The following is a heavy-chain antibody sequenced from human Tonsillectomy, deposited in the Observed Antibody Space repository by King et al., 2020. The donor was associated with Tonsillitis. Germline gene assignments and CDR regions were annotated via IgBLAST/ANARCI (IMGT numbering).Heavy chain of an antibody. D-gene: IGHD6-13*01. V-gene: IGHV1-2*02. J-gene: IGHJ3*02. Sequence: VQLVQSGAEVKKPGASVKVSCKASGYTFTGYYMHWVRQAPGQGLEWMGWINPNSGGTNYAQKFQGRVTMTRDTSISTAYMELSRLRSDDTAVYYCARKYXXSWTGGDAXDIXXQGTMVTVSS. CDR2: INPNSGGT. CDR1: GYTFTGYY. CDR3: ARKYXXSWTGGDAXDI.